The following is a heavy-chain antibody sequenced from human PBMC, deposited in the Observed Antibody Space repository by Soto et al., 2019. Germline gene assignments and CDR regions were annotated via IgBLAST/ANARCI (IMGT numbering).Heavy chain of an antibody. J-gene: IGHJ6*02. CDR2: ISAYNGNT. CDR3: ARDGCSSTSCYPEEHYYYGMDV. D-gene: IGHD2-2*01. Sequence: ASVKVSCKASGYTFTSYGISWVRQAPGQGLEWMGWISAYNGNTNYAQKLQGRVTMTTDTSTSTAYMELRSLRSDDTAVYYCARDGCSSTSCYPEEHYYYGMDVWGQGTTVTVSS. CDR1: GYTFTSYG. V-gene: IGHV1-18*04.